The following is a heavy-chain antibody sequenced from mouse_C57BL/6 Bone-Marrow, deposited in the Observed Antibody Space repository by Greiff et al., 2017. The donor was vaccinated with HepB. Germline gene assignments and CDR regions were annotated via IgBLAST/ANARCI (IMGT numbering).Heavy chain of an antibody. J-gene: IGHJ2*01. CDR2: IDPNSGGT. Sequence: QVQLQQPGAELVKPGASVKLSCKASGYTFTSYWMHWVKQRPGRGLEWIGRIDPNSGGTKYNEKFKSKATLTVDKPSSTAYMQISSLTSEDSAVYYCARLGITTVYYFDYWGQGTTLTVSS. CDR3: ARLGITTVYYFDY. V-gene: IGHV1-72*01. D-gene: IGHD1-1*01. CDR1: GYTFTSYW.